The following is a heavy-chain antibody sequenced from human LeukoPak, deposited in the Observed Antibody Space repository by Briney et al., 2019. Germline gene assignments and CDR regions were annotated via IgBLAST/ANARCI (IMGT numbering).Heavy chain of an antibody. D-gene: IGHD5-24*01. J-gene: IGHJ4*02. Sequence: ASVQVSCKASGYTFTGYYMHWVRQAPGQGLEWMGRINPNSGGTNYAQKFQGRVTMTRDTSISTAYMELSRLRSDDTAVYYCARGGRWLQSGSFDYWGQGTLVTVSS. V-gene: IGHV1-2*06. CDR1: GYTFTGYY. CDR3: ARGGRWLQSGSFDY. CDR2: INPNSGGT.